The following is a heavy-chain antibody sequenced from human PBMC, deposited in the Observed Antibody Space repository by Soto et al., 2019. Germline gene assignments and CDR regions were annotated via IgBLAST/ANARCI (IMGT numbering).Heavy chain of an antibody. Sequence: GEYLRISFAAYGFTFSNFTMNCVREPPGKRLKWVTKSNAVGSAVDYIDSVQCRFTIFRDNAKNTVYLQMNSLRVEDTAVYYCVRVGITFMRGRIRGDHYGLDVWGQGT. V-gene: IGHV3-21*01. CDR2: SNAVGSAV. D-gene: IGHD3-10*01. CDR1: GFTFSNFT. CDR3: VRVGITFMRGRIRGDHYGLDV. J-gene: IGHJ6*02.